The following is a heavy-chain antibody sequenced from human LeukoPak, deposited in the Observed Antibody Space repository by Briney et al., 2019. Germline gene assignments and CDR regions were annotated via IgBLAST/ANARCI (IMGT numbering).Heavy chain of an antibody. Sequence: PGGSLRLSCAASGFTFSSYAMHWVRQAPGKGLEYVSAISSNGGSTYYANSVKGRFTISRDNSKNTPYLQMGSLRAEDMAVYYCARAVGIAAAGTNAFDIWGQGTMVTVSS. CDR3: ARAVGIAAAGTNAFDI. D-gene: IGHD6-13*01. CDR2: ISSNGGST. CDR1: GFTFSSYA. V-gene: IGHV3-64*01. J-gene: IGHJ3*02.